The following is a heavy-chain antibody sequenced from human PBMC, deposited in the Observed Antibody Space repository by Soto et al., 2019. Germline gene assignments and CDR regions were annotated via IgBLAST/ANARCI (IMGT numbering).Heavy chain of an antibody. CDR2: IKSKTDGGTT. Sequence: EVQLVESGGGLVKPGGSLRLSCAASGFTFSNAWMNWVSQAPGKGLEWVGRIKSKTDGGTTDYAAPVKGRFTISRDDSKNTLYLQMNSLKTEDTAVYYCTTRLLRYFDWLGFDPWGQGTLVTVSS. V-gene: IGHV3-15*07. CDR1: GFTFSNAW. CDR3: TTRLLRYFDWLGFDP. D-gene: IGHD3-9*01. J-gene: IGHJ5*02.